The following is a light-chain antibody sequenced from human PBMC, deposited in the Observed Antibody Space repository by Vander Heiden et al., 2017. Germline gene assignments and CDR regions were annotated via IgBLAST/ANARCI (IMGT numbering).Light chain of an antibody. CDR3: QVWDSSSDHWV. V-gene: IGLV3-21*02. Sequence: SYVLTQPPSVSVAPGQTARLTFGRSTIGSKSVHWYQQKPGQAPVLVVYDDSDRPSGIPERFSGSNSGNTATLTISRVEAGDEADYYCQVWDSSSDHWVFGGGTKLTVL. CDR2: DDS. CDR1: TIGSKS. J-gene: IGLJ3*02.